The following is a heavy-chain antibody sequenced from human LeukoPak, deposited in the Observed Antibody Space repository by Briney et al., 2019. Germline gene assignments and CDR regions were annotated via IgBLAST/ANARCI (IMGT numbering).Heavy chain of an antibody. J-gene: IGHJ4*02. CDR1: GFTFSSYA. Sequence: PGGSLRLSCAASGFTFSSYAMSWVRQAPGKGLEWVSAISGSGGSTYHADSVKGRFTISSDNSKNTLYLQMDSLRAEDTAVYYSAKVSSRYCSSGSCYFDSWGQGTLVTVSS. CDR2: ISGSGGST. V-gene: IGHV3-23*01. CDR3: AKVSSRYCSSGSCYFDS. D-gene: IGHD2-15*01.